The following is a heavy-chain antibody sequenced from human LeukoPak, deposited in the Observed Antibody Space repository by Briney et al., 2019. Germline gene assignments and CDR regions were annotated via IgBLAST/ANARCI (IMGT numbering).Heavy chain of an antibody. J-gene: IGHJ4*02. CDR2: ISYDGSNK. CDR3: AVDDSSNWSYFDY. Sequence: GGSLRLSCAASGFTFSDYGMHWVRQAPGKGLEWVAVISYDGSNKYYADSVKGRFTISRDNSKDTLYLQMNSLRAEDTAMYYCAVDDSSNWSYFDYWGQGTLVTVSS. V-gene: IGHV3-30*03. CDR1: GFTFSDYG. D-gene: IGHD6-13*01.